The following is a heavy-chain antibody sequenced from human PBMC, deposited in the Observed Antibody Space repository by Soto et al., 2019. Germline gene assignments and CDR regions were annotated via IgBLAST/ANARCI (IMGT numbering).Heavy chain of an antibody. D-gene: IGHD3-22*01. Sequence: QVQLVQSGAEVKKPGASVKVSCKASGYTFTNYGINWVRQAPGQGLEWVGWISAYNGNTNYAQKLQGRLTMTTDTPTTTAYMELRSLRSDDTALDYCARVYYYDSSAYALDVWGQGTTVTVSS. CDR2: ISAYNGNT. J-gene: IGHJ6*02. V-gene: IGHV1-18*01. CDR3: ARVYYYDSSAYALDV. CDR1: GYTFTNYG.